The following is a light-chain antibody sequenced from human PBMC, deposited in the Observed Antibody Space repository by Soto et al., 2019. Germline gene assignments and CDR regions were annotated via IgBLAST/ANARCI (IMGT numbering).Light chain of an antibody. CDR2: AAS. CDR1: QDITNF. CDR3: QPYAILTA. V-gene: IGKV1-33*01. J-gene: IGKJ5*01. Sequence: DIQMTQSPSSLSASIGDRVTITCQASQDITNFLNWYQQTPGKAPKLLIYAASNLETGVPSRFSGSGSGTDFTFTSSSLQPEDIATYYFQPYAILTAFGQGTRLEIK.